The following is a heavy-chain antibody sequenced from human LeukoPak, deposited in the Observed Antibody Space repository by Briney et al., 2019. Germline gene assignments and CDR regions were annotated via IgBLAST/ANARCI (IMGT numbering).Heavy chain of an antibody. V-gene: IGHV1-2*02. CDR3: ARDRPAQMVDFDH. Sequence: ASVKVSCKASGYTFSGTGWYLYWLRQAPGQGLECMVWIYPYTGATHYAQKVQGRVAMTRDTSITTAYMDLSRLRPDGTAVYYCARDRPAQMVDFDHWGQGTMVTVSS. J-gene: IGHJ4*02. D-gene: IGHD3-10*01. CDR2: IYPYTGAT. CDR1: GYTFSGTGWY.